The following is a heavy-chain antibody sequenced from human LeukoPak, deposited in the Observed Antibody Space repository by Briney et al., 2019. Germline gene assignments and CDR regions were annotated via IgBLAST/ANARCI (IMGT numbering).Heavy chain of an antibody. J-gene: IGHJ5*02. CDR3: GRVDYDNWFDP. V-gene: IGHV4-31*03. CDR1: GGSISSGGYY. CDR2: IYYSGST. Sequence: SQTLSLTCTVSGGSISSGGYYWCWIRQHPGKGLEWIGYIYYSGSTYYNPSLKSRVTISVDTSKNQFSLNLNSVTAADTAVYYCGRVDYDNWFDPWGQGTLVTVSS. D-gene: IGHD3-3*01.